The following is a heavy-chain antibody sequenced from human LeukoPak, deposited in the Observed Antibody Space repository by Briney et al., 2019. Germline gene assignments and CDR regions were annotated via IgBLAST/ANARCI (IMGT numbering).Heavy chain of an antibody. V-gene: IGHV1-69*06. J-gene: IGHJ6*03. D-gene: IGHD5-24*01. CDR3: ARAYIVNTNGDNVYYYMDV. CDR1: GGTFTFGTAG. Sequence: SVKVSCKASGGTFTFGTAGVTWVRQASGQRLEWLGGIIPLFDSPHYAPNFQGRLTITADRFSGVAYMDLSSLSSEDTAVYYCARAYIVNTNGDNVYYYMDVWGTGTTVTVSS. CDR2: IIPLFDSP.